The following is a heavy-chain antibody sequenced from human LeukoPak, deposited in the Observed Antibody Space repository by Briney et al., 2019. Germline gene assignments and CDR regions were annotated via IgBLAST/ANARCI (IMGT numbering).Heavy chain of an antibody. CDR2: ISDRGATT. Sequence: PGGSLRLSCAASGFTFSSYAMSWVRQAPGEGLEWVSGISDRGATTSYADSVKGRFTISRDNSKNTLYLQMNSLRAEDTAVYYCAKERYYYDSSGGDYWGQGTLVTVSS. D-gene: IGHD3-22*01. CDR3: AKERYYYDSSGGDY. J-gene: IGHJ4*02. V-gene: IGHV3-23*01. CDR1: GFTFSSYA.